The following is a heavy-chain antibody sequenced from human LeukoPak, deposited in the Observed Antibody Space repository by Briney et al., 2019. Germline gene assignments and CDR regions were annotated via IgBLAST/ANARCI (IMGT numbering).Heavy chain of an antibody. CDR3: ARGIRRGSGKEPIAVAGTSGGPFDP. Sequence: ASVKVSCKASGYTFTNYYMYWVRQAPGQGLEWMGIINPSGGSTRYAQKFKGRVTMTRGMSTSTVYMELSSLRSEDTAVYYCARGIRRGSGKEPIAVAGTSGGPFDPWGQGTLVTVSS. V-gene: IGHV1-46*01. CDR1: GYTFTNYY. J-gene: IGHJ5*02. CDR2: INPSGGST. D-gene: IGHD6-19*01.